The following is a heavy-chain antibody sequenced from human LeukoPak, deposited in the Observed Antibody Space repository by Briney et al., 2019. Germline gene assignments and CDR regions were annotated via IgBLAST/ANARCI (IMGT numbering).Heavy chain of an antibody. J-gene: IGHJ4*02. V-gene: IGHV4-59*01. CDR3: ARETGGYCSSTSCYQIDY. CDR1: GGSISSYY. CDR2: IYYSGST. Sequence: PSETLSLTCTVSGGSISSYYWSWIRQPPGKGLEWIGYIYYSGSTNYNPSLKSRVTISVDTSKNQFSLKLSSVTAADTAVYYCARETGGYCSSTSCYQIDYWGQGTLVTVSS. D-gene: IGHD2-2*01.